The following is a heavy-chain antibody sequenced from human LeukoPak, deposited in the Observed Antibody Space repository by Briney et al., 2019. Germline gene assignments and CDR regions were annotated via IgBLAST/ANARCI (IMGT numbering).Heavy chain of an antibody. D-gene: IGHD2-15*01. CDR3: ATYIVGPTIDY. CDR2: ISGSGTTI. J-gene: IGHJ4*02. V-gene: IGHV3-48*03. Sequence: GGSLRLSCAASGFTFRSYEMNWGRQAPGKGLEWLSYISGSGTTIYYADSVKGRFTISRDNAKNSVYLQMNSLRAGDTAVYYCATYIVGPTIDYWGQGTLVTVSS. CDR1: GFTFRSYE.